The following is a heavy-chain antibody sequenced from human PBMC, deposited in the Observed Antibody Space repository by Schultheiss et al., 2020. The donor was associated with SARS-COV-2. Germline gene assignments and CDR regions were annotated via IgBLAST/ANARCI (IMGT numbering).Heavy chain of an antibody. D-gene: IGHD2-2*01. Sequence: GESLKISCAASGFTFSSYEMNWVRQAPGKGLEWVGRIKSKTDGGTTDYAAPVKGRFTISRDDSKNTLYLQMNSLKTEDTAVYYCTTDSTMVARDYYYYGMDVWGQGTTVTVSS. CDR2: IKSKTDGGTT. CDR1: GFTFSSYE. CDR3: TTDSTMVARDYYYYGMDV. J-gene: IGHJ6*02. V-gene: IGHV3-15*01.